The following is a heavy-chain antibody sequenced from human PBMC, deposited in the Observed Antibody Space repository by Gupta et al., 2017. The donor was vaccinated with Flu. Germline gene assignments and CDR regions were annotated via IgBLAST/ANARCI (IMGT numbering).Heavy chain of an antibody. Sequence: VQLVESGGGVVQPGRSLRLSCAASGLTFRHYGRDWVRQAPGKGLEWVAVVASDGGTTYYADSVKGRFTSSRDNSKNTLYLQVDSLRAEDTAVYYCAKEGPGRLYLAVDDGGKGTLVTVSS. CDR1: GLTFRHYG. J-gene: IGHJ4*02. CDR3: AKEGPGRLYLAVDD. V-gene: IGHV3-30*18. CDR2: VASDGGTT.